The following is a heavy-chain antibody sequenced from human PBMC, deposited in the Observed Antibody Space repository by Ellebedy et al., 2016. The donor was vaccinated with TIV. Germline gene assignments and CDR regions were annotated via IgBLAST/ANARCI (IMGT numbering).Heavy chain of an antibody. CDR2: IKQDGSEQ. D-gene: IGHD1/OR15-1a*01. CDR1: GFSFSSNW. Sequence: GESLKISCAASGFSFSSNWMSWVRQAPGKGLEWVANIKQDGSEQYYVDSVKCRFTISRDNAKNSLYLQMNSLRAEDTAVYYCARINWNKFDYWGQGTLVTVSS. CDR3: ARINWNKFDY. V-gene: IGHV3-7*03. J-gene: IGHJ4*02.